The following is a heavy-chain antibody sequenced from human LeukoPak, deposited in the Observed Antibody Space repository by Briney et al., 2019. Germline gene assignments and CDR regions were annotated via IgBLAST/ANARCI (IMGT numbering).Heavy chain of an antibody. CDR2: IYYSGST. J-gene: IGHJ3*02. CDR3: AGVGPTTLGAIDI. CDR1: GGSISSYY. D-gene: IGHD1-26*01. Sequence: PSETLSLTCTVSGGSISSYYWSWIRQPPGKGLEWIGYIYYSGSTNYNPSLKSRVTISVDTSKNQFSLKLSSVTAADTAVYYCAGVGPTTLGAIDIWGQGTMVTVSS. V-gene: IGHV4-59*08.